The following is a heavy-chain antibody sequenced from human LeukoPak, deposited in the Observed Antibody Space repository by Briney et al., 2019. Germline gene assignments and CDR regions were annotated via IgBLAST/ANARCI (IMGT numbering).Heavy chain of an antibody. V-gene: IGHV1-8*03. CDR1: GYTFTSYD. J-gene: IGHJ4*02. Sequence: GASVKVSCKASGYTFTSYDINWVRQATGQGLEWMGWMNPNSGNTGYAQKFQGRVTITRNTSISTAYMELSSLRSEDTAVYYCAKDQSNRFCSGGSCSTTHDYWGQGTLVTVSS. CDR3: AKDQSNRFCSGGSCSTTHDY. CDR2: MNPNSGNT. D-gene: IGHD2-15*01.